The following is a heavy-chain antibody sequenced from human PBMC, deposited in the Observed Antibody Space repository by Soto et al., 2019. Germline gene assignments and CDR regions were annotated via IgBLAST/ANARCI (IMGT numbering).Heavy chain of an antibody. CDR2: ISSTSRYT. V-gene: IGHV3-11*05. CDR1: GFTFSDYY. Sequence: QVQLVESGGGLVKPGGSLRLSCAASGFTFSDYYMSWIRQAPGKGLEWVSYISSTSRYTNYADSVKGRFTISRDNAKNSLYLQMNSLRAEDTAVYYGARERNGYNSIFDYWGQGTLVTVSS. J-gene: IGHJ4*02. D-gene: IGHD5-12*01. CDR3: ARERNGYNSIFDY.